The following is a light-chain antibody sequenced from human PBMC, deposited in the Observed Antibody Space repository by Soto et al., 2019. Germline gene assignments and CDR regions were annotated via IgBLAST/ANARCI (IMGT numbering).Light chain of an antibody. V-gene: IGKV3-11*01. CDR3: QQRSNWPLT. CDR1: QSVSSY. Sequence: EIVLTQSPATLSSSPVERATLSCISSQSVSSYLACYQQKPGQAPRLLIYDASNRATGIPARFSGSGSGTDFTLTISSLEPEDFAVYYCQQRSNWPLTFGGGTKVDIK. J-gene: IGKJ4*01. CDR2: DAS.